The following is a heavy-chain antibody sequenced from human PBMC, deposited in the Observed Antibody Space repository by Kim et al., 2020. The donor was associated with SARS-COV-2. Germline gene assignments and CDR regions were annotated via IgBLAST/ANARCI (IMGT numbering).Heavy chain of an antibody. CDR1: GFTFGDYA. CDR3: AKNQRAGVAGYYYYYGMDV. Sequence: GGSLRLSCAASGFTFGDYAMHWVRQAPGKGLEWVSGISWNSGSIGYADSVKGRFTISRDNAKNSLYLQMNSLRAEDTALYYCAKNQRAGVAGYYYYYGMDVWGQGTTVTVSS. V-gene: IGHV3-9*01. J-gene: IGHJ6*02. CDR2: ISWNSGSI. D-gene: IGHD2-15*01.